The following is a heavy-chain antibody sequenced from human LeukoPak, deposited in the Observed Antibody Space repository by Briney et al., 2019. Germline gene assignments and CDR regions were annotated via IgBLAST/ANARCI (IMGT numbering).Heavy chain of an antibody. CDR3: ARETAVSGGIFFDY. Sequence: GGSVRLSCAPSGFIFSSHWMHWVRQAPGEGLVWVSRLSSDGSTTAYADSVKGRFTISRDNAKNTLYLQMNSLRVEDSAVYYCARETAVSGGIFFDYWGQGTLVTVSS. CDR2: LSSDGSTT. D-gene: IGHD3-10*01. V-gene: IGHV3-74*01. CDR1: GFIFSSHW. J-gene: IGHJ4*02.